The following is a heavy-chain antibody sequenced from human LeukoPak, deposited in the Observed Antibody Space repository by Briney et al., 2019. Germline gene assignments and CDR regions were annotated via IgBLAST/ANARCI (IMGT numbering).Heavy chain of an antibody. CDR3: AGLHFAAAEEFDP. J-gene: IGHJ5*02. Sequence: SETLSLTCTVSGGSINGFYWSWIRQPPGKGLEWIGYIYYSGSTNYNPSLRSRVTISVDRSKNQFSLKMNSVTAADTAMYYCAGLHFAAAEEFDPWGQGTLVTDSS. V-gene: IGHV4-59*08. D-gene: IGHD6-13*01. CDR2: IYYSGST. CDR1: GGSINGFY.